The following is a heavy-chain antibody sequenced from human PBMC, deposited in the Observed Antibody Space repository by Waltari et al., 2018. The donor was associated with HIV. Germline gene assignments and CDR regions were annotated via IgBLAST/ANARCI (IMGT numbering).Heavy chain of an antibody. CDR3: AKVDVGYSTSWEPNGGMDV. D-gene: IGHD6-13*01. CDR2: ISGSGGRM. Sequence: EVQLLESGGGLVQPGGSLRLSCAASGFNFSTYAMSWGRLAPGKGLGWVSGISGSGGRMYYADSVKGRFTISRDNSKNTLYLQMNSLRAEDTAVYYCAKVDVGYSTSWEPNGGMDVWGQGTTVTVSS. V-gene: IGHV3-23*01. J-gene: IGHJ6*02. CDR1: GFNFSTYA.